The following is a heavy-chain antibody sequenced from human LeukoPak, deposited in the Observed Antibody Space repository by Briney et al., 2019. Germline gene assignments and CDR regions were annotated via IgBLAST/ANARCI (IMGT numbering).Heavy chain of an antibody. D-gene: IGHD5-24*01. Sequence: GGSLRLSCAASGFTFSNYWMIWVRQAPGKGLEWVANIQQDGGQKRYADSVRGRFTVSRDNAQTSLYLHMNSLRAEDTAVYYCASTPTPCLQVSWGQGTMVTVSS. V-gene: IGHV3-7*05. J-gene: IGHJ4*02. CDR1: GFTFSNYW. CDR3: ASTPTPCLQVS. CDR2: IQQDGGQK.